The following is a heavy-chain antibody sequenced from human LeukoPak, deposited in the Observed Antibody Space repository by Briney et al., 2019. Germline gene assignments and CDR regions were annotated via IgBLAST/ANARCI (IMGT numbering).Heavy chain of an antibody. CDR2: ISGSGGST. CDR3: AKGGDIVVVVAVVSPSYFDY. J-gene: IGHJ4*02. D-gene: IGHD2-15*01. CDR1: EFTFSSYA. Sequence: GGSLRLSCAASEFTFSSYAMSWVRQAPGKGLEWVSAISGSGGSTYYADSVKGRFTISRDNSKNTLYLQMNSLRAEDTAVYYCAKGGDIVVVVAVVSPSYFDYWGQGTLVTVSS. V-gene: IGHV3-23*01.